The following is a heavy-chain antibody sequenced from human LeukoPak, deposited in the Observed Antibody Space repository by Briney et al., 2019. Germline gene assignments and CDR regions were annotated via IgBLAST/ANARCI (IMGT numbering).Heavy chain of an antibody. CDR3: AKDLRRGPFDY. V-gene: IGHV3-7*01. CDR2: IKKDGSEE. Sequence: GGSLRLSCAAFGFTLNSYLMSWVRQAPGRGLEWVANIKKDGSEENYLDSVKGRFTVSRDNAKNSLFLQMNSLRGEDTAVYYCAKDLRRGPFDYWGQGTLVTVSS. CDR1: GFTLNSYL. J-gene: IGHJ4*02. D-gene: IGHD3-10*01.